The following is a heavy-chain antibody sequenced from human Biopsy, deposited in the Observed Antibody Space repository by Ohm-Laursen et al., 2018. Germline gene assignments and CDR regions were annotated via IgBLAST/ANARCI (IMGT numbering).Heavy chain of an antibody. CDR1: GYTFINYD. CDR2: NIPILGTG. D-gene: IGHD3-9*01. V-gene: IGHV1-69*06. J-gene: IGHJ1*01. CDR3: ATKLTGYFHH. Sequence: SVKVSCKASGYTFINYDINWVRQAPGQGLGWLGGNIPILGTGNYAQKFQDRVTVAADTSTSTATMELRSLRSDDTAVYYCATKLTGYFHHWGQGTLVIVSS.